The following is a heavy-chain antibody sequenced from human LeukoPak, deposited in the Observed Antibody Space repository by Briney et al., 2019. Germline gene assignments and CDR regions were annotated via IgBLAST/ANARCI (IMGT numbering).Heavy chain of an antibody. D-gene: IGHD1-26*01. J-gene: IGHJ4*02. CDR3: TRVWELRDGVDY. V-gene: IGHV3-49*03. CDR2: IRSKAYGGTT. Sequence: GGSLRLSCTASGFTFGDYAMSWFRQAPGEGLEWVGFIRSKAYGGTTEYAASVKGRFTISRGDSKSIAYLQMNSLKTEDTAVYYCTRVWELRDGVDYWGQGTLVTVSS. CDR1: GFTFGDYA.